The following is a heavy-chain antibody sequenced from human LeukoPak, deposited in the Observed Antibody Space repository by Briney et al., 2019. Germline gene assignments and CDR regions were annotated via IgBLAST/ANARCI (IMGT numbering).Heavy chain of an antibody. V-gene: IGHV3-74*01. CDR1: GFSLSTFW. CDR3: THLGWFDP. CDR2: IDYDGSTT. Sequence: QSGGSLRLSCAASGFSLSTFWMHWVRQAPGKGLVWVSRIDYDGSTTTYADSVKGRFTISRDNAKNTLYLQMNSLRAEDTAVYYCTHLGWFDPWGQGTLVTVSS. J-gene: IGHJ5*02.